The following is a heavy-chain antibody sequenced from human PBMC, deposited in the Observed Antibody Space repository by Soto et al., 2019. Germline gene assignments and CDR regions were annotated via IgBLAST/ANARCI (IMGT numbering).Heavy chain of an antibody. CDR1: GGTFSSYA. Sequence: ASVKVSCKASGGTFSSYAISWVRQAPGQGLEWMGGIIPIFGTANYAQKFQGRVTITADESTSTAYMELSSLRSEDTAVYYCARGRTRVVTGGMDVWGQGTTVTVSS. D-gene: IGHD3-3*01. V-gene: IGHV1-69*13. CDR2: IIPIFGTA. CDR3: ARGRTRVVTGGMDV. J-gene: IGHJ6*02.